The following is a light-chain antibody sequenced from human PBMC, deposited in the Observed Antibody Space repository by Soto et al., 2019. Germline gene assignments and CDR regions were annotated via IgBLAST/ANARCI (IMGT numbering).Light chain of an antibody. J-gene: IGLJ1*01. CDR3: SSYTTRTTLYV. CDR2: EVS. Sequence: QSALTQPASVSGSPGQSITITCTVTSSDVGSYNYVSWYQLHPGKAPKLMIYEVSNRPSGVSNRFSGSKSGDTASLTISGLQAEDEADYYCSSYTTRTTLYVFGTGTKV. V-gene: IGLV2-14*01. CDR1: SSDVGSYNY.